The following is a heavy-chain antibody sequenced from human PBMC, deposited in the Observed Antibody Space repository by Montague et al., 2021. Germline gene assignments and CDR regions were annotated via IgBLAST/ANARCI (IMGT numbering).Heavy chain of an antibody. CDR3: AREWSGFDF. V-gene: IGHV4-59*01. CDR1: GDSMNTYK. CDR2: IYSSGNT. J-gene: IGHJ3*01. Sequence: SETLSLTCTVSGDSMNTYKWNWIRQPPGKGLEWIGYIYSSGNTNSNPSLKSRVTISVDTSRNQFSLEVSSVTAADTAMYYCAREWSGFDFWSHGTMVTVSS. D-gene: IGHD1-26*01.